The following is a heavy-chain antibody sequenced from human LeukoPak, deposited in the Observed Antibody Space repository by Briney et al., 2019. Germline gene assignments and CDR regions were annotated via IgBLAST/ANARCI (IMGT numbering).Heavy chain of an antibody. Sequence: SETLSLTCAVYGGSFSGYYWSWIRQPPGKGLEWIGEINHSGSTNYNPSLKSRVTISVDTSKNQFSLKLSSVTAADTAVYYCARESRWAYWATLPDYWGQGTLVTVSS. J-gene: IGHJ4*02. D-gene: IGHD1-26*01. CDR1: GGSFSGYY. CDR3: ARESRWAYWATLPDY. V-gene: IGHV4-34*01. CDR2: INHSGST.